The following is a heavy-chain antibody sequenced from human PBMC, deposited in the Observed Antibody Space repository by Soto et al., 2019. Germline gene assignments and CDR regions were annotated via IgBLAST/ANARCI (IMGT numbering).Heavy chain of an antibody. CDR2: IIPIFGTA. D-gene: IGHD4-17*01. CDR3: ARVVTGDYRYFDY. V-gene: IGHV1-69*13. Sequence: GASVKVSCKASGGTFSSYAISWVRQAPGQGLEWMGGIIPIFGTANYAQKFQGRVTITADESTSTAYMELSSLRSEDTAVYYCARVVTGDYRYFDYWGQGTLVTVSS. CDR1: GGTFSSYA. J-gene: IGHJ4*02.